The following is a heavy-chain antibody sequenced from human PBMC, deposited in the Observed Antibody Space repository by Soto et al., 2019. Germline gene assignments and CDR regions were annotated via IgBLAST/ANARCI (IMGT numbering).Heavy chain of an antibody. CDR1: GFTFNIYA. CDR2: TGATGRTT. J-gene: IGHJ4*02. Sequence: GGSLRLSCAASGFTFNIYAMTWIRQAPGKGLEWVSTTGATGRTTYYSDSVKGRFTVSRDNSKNTLDLQMSNLRAEDTAVYYCATVHNTSRSFDYWGQGTLVTVSS. V-gene: IGHV3-23*01. D-gene: IGHD1-20*01. CDR3: ATVHNTSRSFDY.